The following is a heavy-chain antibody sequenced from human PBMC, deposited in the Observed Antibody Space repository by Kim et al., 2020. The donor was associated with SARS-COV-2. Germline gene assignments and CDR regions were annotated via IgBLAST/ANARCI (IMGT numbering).Heavy chain of an antibody. J-gene: IGHJ6*02. CDR1: GGTFSSYA. D-gene: IGHD3-22*01. Sequence: SVKVSCKASGGTFSSYAISWVRQAPGQGLEWMGGIIPIFGTANYAQKFQGRVTITADESTSTAYMELSSLRSEDTAVYYCARGGDYYDSSGPTGIRGAPIYNYGMDVWGQGTTVTVSS. CDR3: ARGGDYYDSSGPTGIRGAPIYNYGMDV. V-gene: IGHV1-69*13. CDR2: IIPIFGTA.